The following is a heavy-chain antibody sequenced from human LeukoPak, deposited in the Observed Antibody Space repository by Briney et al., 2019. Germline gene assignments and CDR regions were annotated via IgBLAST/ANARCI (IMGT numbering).Heavy chain of an antibody. J-gene: IGHJ4*02. V-gene: IGHV1-18*04. CDR2: ISAYNGNT. CDR3: AIVETTVVFDY. CDR1: GYTFTTYG. Sequence: ASVKVSCKTSGYTFTTYGITWVRQAPGQGLEWMGWISAYNGNTAYAQKFQGRVTVTTDTSTRTASMDLRSLRSDDPAVYYCAIVETTVVFDYWGQGTLVTVPS. D-gene: IGHD5-18*01.